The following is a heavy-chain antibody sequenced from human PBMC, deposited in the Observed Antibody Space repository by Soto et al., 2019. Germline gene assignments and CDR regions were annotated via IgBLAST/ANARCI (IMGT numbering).Heavy chain of an antibody. Sequence: GGSLRLSCAASGFTFSSYSMNWVRQAPGKGLEWVSYISSSSSTIYYADSVKGRFTISRDNSKNTLYLQMNSLRAEDTAVYYCARDRSMLVVVPGYWGQGTLVTVSS. CDR2: ISSSSSTI. V-gene: IGHV3-48*01. CDR1: GFTFSSYS. CDR3: ARDRSMLVVVPGY. D-gene: IGHD3-22*01. J-gene: IGHJ1*01.